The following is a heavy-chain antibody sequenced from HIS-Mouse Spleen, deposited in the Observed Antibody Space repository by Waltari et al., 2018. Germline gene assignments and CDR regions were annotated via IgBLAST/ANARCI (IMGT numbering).Heavy chain of an antibody. V-gene: IGHV2-70*15. CDR1: GFSLSTSGMC. Sequence: QVTLRESGPALVKPTQTLTLTCTFSGFSLSTSGMCVSWIRQPPGKALEWLARIDWDDDKYYSTSLKTRLTISKDTSKNQVVLTMTNMDPVDTATYYCAWIAEGYSSCWYAFDYWGQGTLVTVSS. J-gene: IGHJ4*02. CDR3: AWIAEGYSSCWYAFDY. CDR2: IDWDDDK. D-gene: IGHD6-19*01.